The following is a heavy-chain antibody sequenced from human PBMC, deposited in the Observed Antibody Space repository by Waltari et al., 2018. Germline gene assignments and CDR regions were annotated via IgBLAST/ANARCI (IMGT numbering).Heavy chain of an antibody. J-gene: IGHJ3*02. CDR2: IYYSGST. Sequence: QVQLQESGPGLVKPSATLSLTCTVSGGSISSHYWSWILQPPGKGLEWIGYIYYSGSTNYNPSLKSRVTISVDTSKNQFSLKLSSVTAADTAVYYCARAPGWVDSSWRQFDIWGQGTMVTVSS. V-gene: IGHV4-59*11. D-gene: IGHD6-13*01. CDR3: ARAPGWVDSSWRQFDI. CDR1: GGSISSHY.